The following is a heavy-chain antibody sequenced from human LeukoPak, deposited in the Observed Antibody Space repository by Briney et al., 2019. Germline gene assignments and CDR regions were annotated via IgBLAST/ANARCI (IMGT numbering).Heavy chain of an antibody. Sequence: SVKVSCQVSGYTLNDLSIHWVRQAPGKGLDWMGGYEPEDDERSYAQNFQGRFTMTEDTYTDTASMELRSLSSEDSAVYYCATETVMVPYGMDVWGQGTTVIVSS. CDR1: GYTLNDLS. CDR3: ATETVMVPYGMDV. CDR2: YEPEDDER. J-gene: IGHJ6*02. D-gene: IGHD5-18*01. V-gene: IGHV1-24*01.